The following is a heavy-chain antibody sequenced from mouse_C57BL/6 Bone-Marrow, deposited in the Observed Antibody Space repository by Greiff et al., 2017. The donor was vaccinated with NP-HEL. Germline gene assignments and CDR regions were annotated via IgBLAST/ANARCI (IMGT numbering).Heavy chain of an antibody. CDR3: ARIYYGILYYAMDY. J-gene: IGHJ4*01. Sequence: EVMLVESGGGLVKPGGSLKLSCAASGFTFSSYAMSWVRQTPEKRLEWVATISDGGSYTYYPDNVKGRFTISRDNAKNNLYLQMSHLKSEDTAMYDCARIYYGILYYAMDYWGQGTSVTVSS. V-gene: IGHV5-4*03. CDR1: GFTFSSYA. CDR2: ISDGGSYT. D-gene: IGHD2-1*01.